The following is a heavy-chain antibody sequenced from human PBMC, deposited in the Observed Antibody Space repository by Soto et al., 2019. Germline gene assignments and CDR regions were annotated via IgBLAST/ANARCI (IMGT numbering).Heavy chain of an antibody. CDR1: GYSFTSYW. V-gene: IGHV5-51*01. CDR2: IYPGDSDT. Sequence: PVESLKISCKGSGYSFTSYWIGWVRQMPGKGLEWMGIIYPGDSDTRYSPSFQGQVTISADKSISTAYLQWSSLKASDTAMYYCARCLGPGGSCYYFDYWGQGTLVTVSS. CDR3: ARCLGPGGSCYYFDY. J-gene: IGHJ4*02. D-gene: IGHD2-15*01.